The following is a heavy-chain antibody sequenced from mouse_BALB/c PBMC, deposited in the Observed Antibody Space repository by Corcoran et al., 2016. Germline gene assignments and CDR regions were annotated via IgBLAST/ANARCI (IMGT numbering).Heavy chain of an antibody. CDR3: AREPRAMDY. J-gene: IGHJ4*01. V-gene: IGHV9-3-1*01. CDR2: INTYTGEP. Sequence: QIQLVQSGPELKKPGETVKISCKASGYTFTNYGMNWVKQAPGKGLKWMGWINTYTGEPTYDDDFKGRFAFSLETSASTAYLQINNLKNEDTATYFCAREPRAMDYWGQGTSVTVSS. CDR1: GYTFTNYG.